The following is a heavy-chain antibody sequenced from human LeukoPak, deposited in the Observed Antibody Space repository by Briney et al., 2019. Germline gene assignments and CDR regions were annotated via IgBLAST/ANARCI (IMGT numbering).Heavy chain of an antibody. J-gene: IGHJ4*02. CDR2: ISSSSSYI. V-gene: IGHV3-21*01. CDR3: ARASAGWLSDY. CDR1: GFSFSSYS. Sequence: GGSLRLSCAASGFSFSSYSMNWVRQAPGKGLEWVSSISSSSSYIYYADSVKGRFTISRDNAKNSLYLQMNSLRAEDTAVYYCARASAGWLSDYWGQGTLVTVSS. D-gene: IGHD6-19*01.